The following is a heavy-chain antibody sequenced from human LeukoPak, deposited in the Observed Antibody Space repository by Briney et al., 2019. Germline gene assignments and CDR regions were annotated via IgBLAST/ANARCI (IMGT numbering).Heavy chain of an antibody. Sequence: PGGSLRLSCAASGFTFSSYSMNWVRQAPGKGLEWVSAISGSGGSTYYADSVKGRFTISRDNSKNTLYLQMNSLRAEDTAVYYCAKAPPGRYSYGFLGQYYWGQGTLVTVSS. CDR3: AKAPPGRYSYGFLGQYY. CDR1: GFTFSSYS. J-gene: IGHJ4*02. V-gene: IGHV3-23*01. D-gene: IGHD5-18*01. CDR2: ISGSGGST.